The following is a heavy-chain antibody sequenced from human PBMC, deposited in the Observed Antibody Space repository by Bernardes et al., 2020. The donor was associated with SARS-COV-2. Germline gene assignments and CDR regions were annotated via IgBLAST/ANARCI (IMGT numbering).Heavy chain of an antibody. CDR3: TTDLLRFLEWITEG. CDR1: GFTFSNAW. CDR2: IKSKTDGGTT. V-gene: IGHV3-15*07. J-gene: IGHJ4*02. D-gene: IGHD3-3*01. Sequence: GGSLRLSCAASGFTFSNAWMNWVRQAPGKGLEWVGLIKSKTDGGTTDYAAPVKGRFTISRDDSKNTLYLQMNSVKTEDTAVYYCTTDLLRFLEWITEGWGQGTLVTVSS.